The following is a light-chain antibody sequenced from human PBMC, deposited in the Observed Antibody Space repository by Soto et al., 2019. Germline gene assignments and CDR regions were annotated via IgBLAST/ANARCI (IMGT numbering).Light chain of an antibody. CDR2: GAS. CDR3: QHYGTSPPYT. CDR1: RSVSSSS. V-gene: IGKV3-20*01. Sequence: EIVLTQSPGTLSLSPGGRATLSCRASRSVSSSSLAWYQQKPGQAPRLLIRGASTRATGIPDRFSGSGSGTDFTLIISRLEPEDFAVYFCQHYGTSPPYTFAQGTRWISN. J-gene: IGKJ2*01.